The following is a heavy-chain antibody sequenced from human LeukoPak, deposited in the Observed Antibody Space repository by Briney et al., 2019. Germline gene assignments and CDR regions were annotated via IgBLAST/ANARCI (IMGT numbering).Heavy chain of an antibody. J-gene: IGHJ4*02. CDR3: VRDLGGRSGH. Sequence: GGSLRLSCSTSGFTFSSNWMHWVRQAPGKGLVWVSRINEDGSTTNYADSVKGRSTIFRDNAKNTLYLQMNSLRAEDTAVYYCVRDLGGRSGHWGQGTLVTVSS. D-gene: IGHD1-26*01. V-gene: IGHV3-74*01. CDR1: GFTFSSNW. CDR2: INEDGSTT.